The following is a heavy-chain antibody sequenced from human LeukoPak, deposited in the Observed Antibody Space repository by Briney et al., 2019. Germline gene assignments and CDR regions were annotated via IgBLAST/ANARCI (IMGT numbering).Heavy chain of an antibody. V-gene: IGHV4-61*02. CDR2: IYTSGST. Sequence: PSQTLSLTCTVSGGSISSGSYYWSWIRQPAGKELEWIGRIYTSGSTNHNPSLKSRVTISVDTSKNQFSLKLSSVTAADTALYYCARDSLLPSAMGYYYMDVWGKGTTVTVSS. CDR3: ARDSLLPSAMGYYYMDV. CDR1: GGSISSGSYY. D-gene: IGHD2-2*01. J-gene: IGHJ6*03.